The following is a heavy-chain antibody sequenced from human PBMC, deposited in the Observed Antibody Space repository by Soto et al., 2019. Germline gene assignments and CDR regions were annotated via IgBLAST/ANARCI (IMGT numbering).Heavy chain of an antibody. CDR2: IIPIFGTA. D-gene: IGHD2-21*02. CDR3: ARRPLAYCGGDCQDWYFDL. J-gene: IGHJ2*01. V-gene: IGHV1-69*06. CDR1: GGTFSSYA. Sequence: SVKVSCKASGGTFSSYAISWVRQAPGQGLEWMGGIIPIFGTANYAQKFQGRVTITADKSTSTAYMELSSLRSEDTAVYYCARRPLAYCGGDCQDWYFDLWGRGTLVTVS.